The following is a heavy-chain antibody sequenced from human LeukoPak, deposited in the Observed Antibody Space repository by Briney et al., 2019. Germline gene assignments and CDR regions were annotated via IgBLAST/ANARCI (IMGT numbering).Heavy chain of an antibody. CDR1: GGSFSGYY. CDR2: INHSGST. J-gene: IGHJ6*03. CDR3: ARTTEGYCSSASCFGFSYSYYMDV. V-gene: IGHV4-34*01. Sequence: SETLSLTCAVYGGSFSGYYWSWIRQPPGKGLEWIGEINHSGSTNYNPSLKSRVTISVDTSKNQFSLKLSSVTAADTAVYYCARTTEGYCSSASCFGFSYSYYMDVWGKGTTVTISS. D-gene: IGHD2-2*01.